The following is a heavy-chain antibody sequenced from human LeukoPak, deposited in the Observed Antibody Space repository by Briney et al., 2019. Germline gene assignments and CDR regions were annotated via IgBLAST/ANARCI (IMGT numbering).Heavy chain of an antibody. J-gene: IGHJ1*01. CDR1: GGPISSGDYY. V-gene: IGHV4-30-4*08. CDR3: ARGDYCSSTSCYNGYFQH. D-gene: IGHD2-2*02. Sequence: SHPLSLTCTVSGGPISSGDYYWRWIRQPPAKGLEWIGYIYYSGSTYYNPSLKSRVTISVDTSKNQFSLKLSSVTAADTAVYYCARGDYCSSTSCYNGYFQHWGQGTLVTASS. CDR2: IYYSGST.